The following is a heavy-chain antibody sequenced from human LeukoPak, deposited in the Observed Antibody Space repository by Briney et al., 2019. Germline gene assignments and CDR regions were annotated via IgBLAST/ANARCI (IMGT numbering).Heavy chain of an antibody. CDR3: ARGSGWYFV. CDR1: GXSISSYY. V-gene: IGHV4-59*01. D-gene: IGHD6-19*01. CDR2: MYYSGST. Sequence: SETLSLTCTVSGXSISSYYWTWIRQPPGKGLEWIGYMYYSGSTNYNPSLKSRVTISVDTSKNQVSLKLNSVTAADTAVYYCARGSGWYFVWGQGTLVTVSS. J-gene: IGHJ4*02.